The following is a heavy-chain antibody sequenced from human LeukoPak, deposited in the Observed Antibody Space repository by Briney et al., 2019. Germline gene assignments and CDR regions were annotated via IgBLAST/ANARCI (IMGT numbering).Heavy chain of an antibody. J-gene: IGHJ4*02. CDR2: IKQDGSEK. V-gene: IGHV3-7*01. CDR1: GFTFSSYW. CDR3: ARVFMSSAVAGMYYFDY. D-gene: IGHD6-19*01. Sequence: GGSLRLSCAASGFTFSSYWMSWVRQAPGKGLEWVANIKQDGSEKYYVDSVKGRFTISRDNAKNSLYLQMNSLRAEDTAVYYCARVFMSSAVAGMYYFDYWGQGTLVTVSS.